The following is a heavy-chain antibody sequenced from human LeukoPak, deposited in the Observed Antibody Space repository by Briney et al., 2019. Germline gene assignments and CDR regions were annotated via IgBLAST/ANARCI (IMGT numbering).Heavy chain of an antibody. CDR2: IYYSGST. CDR1: GGSISSYC. D-gene: IGHD3-3*01. J-gene: IGHJ5*02. CDR3: ARAGYDFWSGYGNLNWFDP. Sequence: SETLSLTCTVSGGSISSYCWSWIRQPPGKGLEWIGYIYYSGSTNYNPSLKSRVTISVDTSKNQFSLKLSSVTAADTAVYYCARAGYDFWSGYGNLNWFDPWGQGTLVTVSS. V-gene: IGHV4-59*01.